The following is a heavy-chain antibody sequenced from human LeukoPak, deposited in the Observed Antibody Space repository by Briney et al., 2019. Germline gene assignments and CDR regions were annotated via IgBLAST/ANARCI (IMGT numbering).Heavy chain of an antibody. Sequence: GGSLRLSCAASGFTFSSYGMHWVPQAPGKGLEWVGFIRYDGSNKYYADSVKGRFTISRDNSKNTLYLQMNSLRAEDTAVYYCAKGGVVAAAGTDYWGQGTLVTVSS. D-gene: IGHD6-13*01. CDR2: IRYDGSNK. CDR3: AKGGVVAAAGTDY. CDR1: GFTFSSYG. J-gene: IGHJ4*02. V-gene: IGHV3-30*02.